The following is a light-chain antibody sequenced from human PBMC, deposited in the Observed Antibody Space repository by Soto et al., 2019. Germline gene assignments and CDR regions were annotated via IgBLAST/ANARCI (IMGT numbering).Light chain of an antibody. CDR1: QSISGW. J-gene: IGKJ4*01. CDR3: QQYETFPLT. CDR2: KAS. V-gene: IGKV1-5*03. Sequence: DIPMTQSPANLSASVWDRVTIGCRASQSISGWLDWYQQKPGKAPKLLIYKASILESGVPSRFSGSGSATELTLTISSLQPEDFASYYCQQYETFPLTFGGGTKV.